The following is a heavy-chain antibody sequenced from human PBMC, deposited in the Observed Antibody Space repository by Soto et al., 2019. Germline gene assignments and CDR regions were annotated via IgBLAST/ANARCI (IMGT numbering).Heavy chain of an antibody. CDR3: ARHKSGSDWLDP. CDR2: MFYSGAT. J-gene: IGHJ5*02. V-gene: IGHV4-39*01. Sequence: SETLSLTCTVSGSSISDISYCWGWIRQPPGKGLQWIGCMFYSGATYYNPSLKNRVTLSVDTSNNEFSLKLVSVTAPDTAVYYCARHKSGSDWLDPWGQGTLVTVS. D-gene: IGHD2-15*01. CDR1: GSSISDISYC.